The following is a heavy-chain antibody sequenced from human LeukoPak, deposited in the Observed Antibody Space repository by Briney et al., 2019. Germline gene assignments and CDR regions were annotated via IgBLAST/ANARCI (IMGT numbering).Heavy chain of an antibody. CDR3: ARSGYSSSWYGD. CDR1: GGSIGNYY. Sequence: KPSETLSLTCTVSGGSIGNYYWSWIRQPPGKGLEWIAYIYNTGTTNYNPSLKSRVTISVDTSKNQFSLKLSSVTAADTAVYYCARSGYSSSWYGDWGQGTLVTVSS. J-gene: IGHJ4*02. CDR2: IYNTGTT. V-gene: IGHV4-59*01. D-gene: IGHD6-13*01.